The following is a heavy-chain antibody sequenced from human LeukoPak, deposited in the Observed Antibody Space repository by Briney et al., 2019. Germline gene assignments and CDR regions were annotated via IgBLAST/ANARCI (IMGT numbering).Heavy chain of an antibody. CDR1: GFSFWSYA. D-gene: IGHD6-19*01. J-gene: IGHJ5*02. CDR3: ARDRLAVASGWFDP. CDR2: ISASGTDT. V-gene: IGHV3-23*01. Sequence: GGSLRLSCAASGFSFWSYAMSWVRQAPGKGLEWVSAISASGTDTYNADSAKGRFTISRDNSKNTLYLQMNSLRAEDTAVYYCARDRLAVASGWFDPWGQGTLVTVSS.